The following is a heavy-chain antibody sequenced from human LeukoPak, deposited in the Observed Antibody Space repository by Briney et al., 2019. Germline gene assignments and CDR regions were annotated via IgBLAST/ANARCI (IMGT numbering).Heavy chain of an antibody. D-gene: IGHD1-26*01. V-gene: IGHV4-4*07. Sequence: SETLSLTCTVSGGSISSYYWSWIRQPAGKGLEWIGRIYTSGSTNYNPSLKSRVTMSVDTSKNQFSLKLSSVTAADTAVYYCARDRGSYSHDAFDIWGQGTMVTVSS. CDR2: IYTSGST. J-gene: IGHJ3*02. CDR1: GGSISSYY. CDR3: ARDRGSYSHDAFDI.